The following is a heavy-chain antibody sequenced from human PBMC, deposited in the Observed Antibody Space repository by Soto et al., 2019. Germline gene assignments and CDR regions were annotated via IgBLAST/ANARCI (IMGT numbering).Heavy chain of an antibody. Sequence: QVHLVQSGAEVKKPGASVKVSCKASGYTFTNYDINWVRQAPGQGLEWMGWISTYTGNRNYGQKLQGRVTMTTDTSTSTAYMELRSLGSDDTAVYYCARGYYYGSGRPTPGGMDVWGQGTTVTVSS. V-gene: IGHV1-18*01. D-gene: IGHD3-10*01. CDR3: ARGYYYGSGRPTPGGMDV. CDR2: ISTYTGNR. J-gene: IGHJ6*02. CDR1: GYTFTNYD.